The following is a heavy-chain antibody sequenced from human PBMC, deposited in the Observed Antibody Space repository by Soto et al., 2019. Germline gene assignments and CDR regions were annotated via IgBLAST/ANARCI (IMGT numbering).Heavy chain of an antibody. Sequence: SVKVSCKASGGTFSSYAISWVRQAPGQGLEWMGGIIPIFGTANYAQKFQGRVTITADKSTSTAYMELSSLRSKDTAVYYCARDFQANNWNLNWFDPWGQGTLVTVSS. V-gene: IGHV1-69*06. CDR3: ARDFQANNWNLNWFDP. CDR1: GGTFSSYA. J-gene: IGHJ5*02. D-gene: IGHD1-7*01. CDR2: IIPIFGTA.